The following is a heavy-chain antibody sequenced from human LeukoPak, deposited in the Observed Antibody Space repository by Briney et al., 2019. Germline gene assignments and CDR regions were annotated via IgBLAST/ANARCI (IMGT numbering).Heavy chain of an antibody. CDR3: VKDRGNHVTDY. CDR2: IIPILGIA. V-gene: IGHV1-69*04. D-gene: IGHD1-14*01. Sequence: ASVTVSCKASGGTFSSYAISWVRQAPGQGLEWMGRIIPILGIANYAQKFQGRVTITADKSTSTAYMELSSLRSEDTAVYYCVKDRGNHVTDYWGQGTLVTVSS. CDR1: GGTFSSYA. J-gene: IGHJ4*02.